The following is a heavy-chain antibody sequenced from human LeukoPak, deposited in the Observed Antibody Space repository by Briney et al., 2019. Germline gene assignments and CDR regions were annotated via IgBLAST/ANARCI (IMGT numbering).Heavy chain of an antibody. J-gene: IGHJ4*02. D-gene: IGHD3-22*01. CDR3: ASGYYYDSSGYYMGDY. CDR2: ISSSSSYI. V-gene: IGHV3-21*01. Sequence: GGSLRLSCAASGFTFNSYSMNWVRQAPGKGLEWVSSISSSSSYIYYADSVKGRFTISRDNAKNSLYLQMNSLRAEDTAVYYCASGYYYDSSGYYMGDYWGQGTLVTVSS. CDR1: GFTFNSYS.